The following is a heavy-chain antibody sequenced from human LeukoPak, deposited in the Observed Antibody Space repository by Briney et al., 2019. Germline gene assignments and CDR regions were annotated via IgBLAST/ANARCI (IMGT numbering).Heavy chain of an antibody. CDR1: GYTLTSYH. V-gene: IGHV1-46*01. D-gene: IGHD4-23*01. CDR2: INPSGGST. J-gene: IGHJ6*02. CDR3: ARDLTTVVTRYYYGMDV. Sequence: GASVKVSCKASGYTLTSYHMHWVRQAPGQGLEWMGIINPSGGSTSYAQKFQGRVTMTRDTSTSTVYMELSSLRSEDTAVYYCARDLTTVVTRYYYGMDVWGQGTTVTVSS.